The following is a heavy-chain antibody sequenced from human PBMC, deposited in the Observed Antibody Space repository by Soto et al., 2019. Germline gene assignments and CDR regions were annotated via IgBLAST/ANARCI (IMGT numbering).Heavy chain of an antibody. Sequence: GESLKISCKGSGYSFTSYWIGWVRQMPGKGLEWMGIIYPGDSDTRYSPSFQGQVTISADKSISTAYLQWSSLKASDTAMYYCARHDIAAAGNVEGGWFEPWGQGTLVTVSS. V-gene: IGHV5-51*01. CDR3: ARHDIAAAGNVEGGWFEP. D-gene: IGHD6-13*01. CDR1: GYSFTSYW. CDR2: IYPGDSDT. J-gene: IGHJ5*02.